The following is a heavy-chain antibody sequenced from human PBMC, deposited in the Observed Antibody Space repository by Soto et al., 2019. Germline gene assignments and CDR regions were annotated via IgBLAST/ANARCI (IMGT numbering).Heavy chain of an antibody. J-gene: IGHJ1*01. CDR1: GGSISSGGYS. D-gene: IGHD3-22*01. CDR2: VYHSGST. CDR3: ASTDYNASCGYSY. V-gene: IGHV4-30-2*01. Sequence: QLQLQESGSGLVKPSQTLSLTCAVSGGSISSGGYSWSWIRQPPGKGLVWIGYVYHSGSTYYNPSIKSRVSISVDRAKNQFSRKLSSVAAADTAVYSCASTDYNASCGYSYWGQGTRVTFSS.